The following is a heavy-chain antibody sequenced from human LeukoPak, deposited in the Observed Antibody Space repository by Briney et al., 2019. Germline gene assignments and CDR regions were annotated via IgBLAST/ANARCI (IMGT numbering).Heavy chain of an antibody. J-gene: IGHJ5*02. CDR1: GGSISSGGYS. CDR3: ARGYGSGSYYPNWFDP. CDR2: IYYSGST. V-gene: IGHV4-31*03. Sequence: SETLCLTCTVSGGSISSGGYSWSWIRQHPGKGLEWIGYIYYSGSTYYNPSLKSRVTISVDTSKNQFSLKLSSVTAADTAVYYCARGYGSGSYYPNWFDPWGKGTLVTVSS. D-gene: IGHD3-10*01.